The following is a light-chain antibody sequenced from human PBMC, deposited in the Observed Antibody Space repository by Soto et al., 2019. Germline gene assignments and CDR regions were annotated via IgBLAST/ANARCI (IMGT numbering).Light chain of an antibody. J-gene: IGKJ4*01. Sequence: EIVLTQSPGTLSLSPGERATLSCRASQSVSTYLVWYQRKSGQAPRLLIYGASSRATGIPDRFSGSGSGTDFTLTINGLEPEDFAVYYCQQYGNSVTFGGGSKVQIK. CDR1: QSVSTY. CDR3: QQYGNSVT. V-gene: IGKV3-20*01. CDR2: GAS.